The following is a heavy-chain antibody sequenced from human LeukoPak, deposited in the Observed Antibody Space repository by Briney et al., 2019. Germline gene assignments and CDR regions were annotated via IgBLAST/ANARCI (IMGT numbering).Heavy chain of an antibody. CDR1: GFTFSSYS. CDR3: ARESYYYCSGGSCYPLDY. V-gene: IGHV3-48*04. D-gene: IGHD2-15*01. Sequence: PGGSLRLSCAASGFTFSSYSMNWVRQAPGKGLEWVSYISSSSSTIYYADSVKGRFTISRDNAKNSLYLQMNSLRAEDTAVYYCARESYYYCSGGSCYPLDYWGQGTLVTVSS. J-gene: IGHJ4*02. CDR2: ISSSSSTI.